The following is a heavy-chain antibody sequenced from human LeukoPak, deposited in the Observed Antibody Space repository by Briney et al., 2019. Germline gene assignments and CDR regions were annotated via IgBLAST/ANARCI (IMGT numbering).Heavy chain of an antibody. CDR1: GFTFSSYG. Sequence: GRSLRLSCAASGFTFSSYGMHWVRQAPGKGLGWVAVAYHDGWPGVNNKYYVDSVKGRFTISRDNSKNTLYLQMSSLRAEDTAVYFCATGSGYYYGHWGQGTLVTVSS. CDR3: ATGSGYYYGH. V-gene: IGHV3-33*01. CDR2: AYHDGWPGVNNK. D-gene: IGHD3-22*01. J-gene: IGHJ4*02.